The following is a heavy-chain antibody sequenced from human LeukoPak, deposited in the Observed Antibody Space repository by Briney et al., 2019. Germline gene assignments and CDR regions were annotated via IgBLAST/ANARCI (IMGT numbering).Heavy chain of an antibody. Sequence: SVKVSCKASGGTLSSYAISWVRQAPGQGLEWMGGIIPIFGTANYAQKFQGRVTITADESTSTAYMELSSLRSEDTAVYYCARGTYYYDSSGYYYGYYYYGMDVWGQGTTVTVSS. J-gene: IGHJ6*02. CDR2: IIPIFGTA. D-gene: IGHD3-22*01. CDR3: ARGTYYYDSSGYYYGYYYYGMDV. CDR1: GGTLSSYA. V-gene: IGHV1-69*13.